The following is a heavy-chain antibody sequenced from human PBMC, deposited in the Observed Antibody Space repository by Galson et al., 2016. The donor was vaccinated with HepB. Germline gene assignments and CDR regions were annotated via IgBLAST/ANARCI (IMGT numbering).Heavy chain of an antibody. CDR2: IYSGGST. CDR3: ARGEATVVRGATAAD. D-gene: IGHD3-10*01. Sequence: SLRLSCAASGFSVSSNYIIWVRQAPGKGLEWVSAIYSGGSTYYADAVKGRFTVSRDTSKNMLYLQMNSLRAEDTALYYCARGEATVVRGATAADWGQGTLVTVSS. CDR1: GFSVSSNY. V-gene: IGHV3-53*01. J-gene: IGHJ4*02.